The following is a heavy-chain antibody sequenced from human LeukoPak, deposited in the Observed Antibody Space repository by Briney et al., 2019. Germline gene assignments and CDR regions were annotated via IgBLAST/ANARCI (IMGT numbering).Heavy chain of an antibody. J-gene: IGHJ4*02. CDR3: ARAKSLTEDLRDFDY. V-gene: IGHV3-30-3*01. Sequence: GGSLRLSCAASGFTFSSYAMHWVRQAPGKGLEWVAVISYDGSNKYYADSVKGRFTISRDNSKNTLYLQMNSLRAEDTAVYYCARAKSLTEDLRDFDYWGQGTLLTVSS. CDR1: GFTFSSYA. D-gene: IGHD7-27*01. CDR2: ISYDGSNK.